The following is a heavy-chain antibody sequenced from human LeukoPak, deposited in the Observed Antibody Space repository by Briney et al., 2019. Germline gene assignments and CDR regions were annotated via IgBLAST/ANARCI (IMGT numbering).Heavy chain of an antibody. J-gene: IGHJ6*03. CDR1: GYTFTSYD. D-gene: IGHD3-3*01. V-gene: IGHV1-8*01. CDR2: MNPNSGNT. Sequence: ASVKVSCKASGYTFTSYDINWVRQATGQGLEWMGWMNPNSGNTGYAQKFQGRATMTRNTSISTAYMELSSLRSEDTAVYYCARCRAYDFWSGYNYYYYMDVWGKGTTVTVSS. CDR3: ARCRAYDFWSGYNYYYYMDV.